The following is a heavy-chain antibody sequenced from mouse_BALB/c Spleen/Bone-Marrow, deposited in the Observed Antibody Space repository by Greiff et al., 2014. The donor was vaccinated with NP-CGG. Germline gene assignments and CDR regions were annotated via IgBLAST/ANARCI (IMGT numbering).Heavy chain of an antibody. V-gene: IGHV14-3*02. CDR1: GFNIKDSY. CDR2: IDAAKGNT. J-gene: IGHJ3*01. CDR3: ARNCPFAY. D-gene: IGHD4-1*01. Sequence: VQLKESGAELVKPGASVKLSCTASGFNIKDSYLHWVKQRPEQGLDWIGRIDAAKGNTNYDPKFQGKATITANTSSNTTYLQLSSLTSEDTAVYFCARNCPFAYWGQGTLVTVSA.